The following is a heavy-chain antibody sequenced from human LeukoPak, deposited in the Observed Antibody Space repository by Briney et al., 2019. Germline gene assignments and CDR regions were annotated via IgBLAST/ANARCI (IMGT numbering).Heavy chain of an antibody. J-gene: IGHJ4*02. Sequence: ASVKVSCKTSGYTFIDSFIHWMQQAPGKGFEWMGLIDPEDGATEYAERFQGRVTITADRSTDTAYLELTSLRSDDTAVYFCAARMLFWGQGTRVTVSS. D-gene: IGHD2-8*01. CDR1: GYTFIDSF. CDR3: AARMLF. V-gene: IGHV1-69-2*01. CDR2: IDPEDGAT.